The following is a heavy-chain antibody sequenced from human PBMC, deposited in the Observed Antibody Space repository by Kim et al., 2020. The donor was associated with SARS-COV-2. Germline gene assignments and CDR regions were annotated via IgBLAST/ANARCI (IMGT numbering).Heavy chain of an antibody. Sequence: ASVKVSCKVSGYTSSNYGISWVRQAPGQGLEWMGWINTLSLHTNSVDKFQDRVTMTTDPSTNTVSMELRSLTSDDTAVYYCATTFSFSNSWYYFDYWGQG. D-gene: IGHD6-13*01. CDR3: ATTFSFSNSWYYFDY. J-gene: IGHJ4*02. CDR1: GYTSSNYG. CDR2: INTLSLHT. V-gene: IGHV1-18*04.